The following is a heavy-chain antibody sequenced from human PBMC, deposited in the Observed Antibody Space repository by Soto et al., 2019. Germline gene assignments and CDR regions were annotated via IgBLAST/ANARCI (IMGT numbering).Heavy chain of an antibody. J-gene: IGHJ6*02. V-gene: IGHV1-69*13. CDR2: IIPIFGTA. D-gene: IGHD6-6*01. CDR3: ARDAGISIAARPLGYYYGMDV. Sequence: SVKFSCKATGGALSSYAISWVRQAPGQGLEWMGGIIPIFGTANYAQKFQGRVTITADESTSTAYMELSSLRSEDTAVYYCARDAGISIAARPLGYYYGMDVWGQGTTVTVSS. CDR1: GGALSSYA.